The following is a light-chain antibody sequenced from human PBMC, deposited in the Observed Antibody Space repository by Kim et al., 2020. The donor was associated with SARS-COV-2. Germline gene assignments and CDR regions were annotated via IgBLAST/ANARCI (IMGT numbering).Light chain of an antibody. CDR3: AAWDGSLRAWV. V-gene: IGLV1-44*01. J-gene: IGLJ3*02. CDR1: SSNIGSNT. Sequence: QSVLTQPPSASGTPGQRVTIPCSGSSSNIGSNTVNWYQQLPGTAPKLLIYSTNQRPSGVPDRFSGSKSATSASLAISGLQSEDEVDYYCAAWDGSLRAWVFGGGTQMTVL. CDR2: STN.